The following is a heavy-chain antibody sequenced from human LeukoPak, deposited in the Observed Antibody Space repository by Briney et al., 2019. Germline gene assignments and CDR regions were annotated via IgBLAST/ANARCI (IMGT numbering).Heavy chain of an antibody. CDR2: IKQEGSEK. D-gene: IGHD6-19*01. CDR3: ARSPVAEVDYFDY. V-gene: IGHV3-7*01. Sequence: LSGGSLRLSCAASGFTFSSYWMSWVRQAPGKGLEWVANIKQEGSEKYYVDSVKGRFTISRDNAKNSLYLQLNSLRAEDTAVYYCARSPVAEVDYFDYWGQGTLVTVSS. CDR1: GFTFSSYW. J-gene: IGHJ4*02.